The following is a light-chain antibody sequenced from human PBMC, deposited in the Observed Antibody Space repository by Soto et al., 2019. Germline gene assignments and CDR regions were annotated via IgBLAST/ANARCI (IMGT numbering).Light chain of an antibody. CDR3: CSYAGSSTYV. Sequence: QSVLTQPASVSGSPGQSITISCTGTSSDVGNYNLVSWYQQHPGKAPELMIYEGSKRPSGVSNRFSGSKSGNTASLTISILQAEDEADYYCCSYAGSSTYVFGTGTKVTVL. CDR1: SSDVGNYNL. CDR2: EGS. J-gene: IGLJ1*01. V-gene: IGLV2-23*01.